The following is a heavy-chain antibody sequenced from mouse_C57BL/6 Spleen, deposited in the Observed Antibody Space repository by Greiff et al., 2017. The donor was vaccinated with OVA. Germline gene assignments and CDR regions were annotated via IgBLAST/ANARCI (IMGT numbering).Heavy chain of an antibody. CDR3: ARLSVVAYYFDY. Sequence: EVQLVESGGGLVQPGGSLSLSCAASGFTFTDYYMSWVRQPPGKALEWLGFIRNKANGYTTAYSASVKGRFTISRDNSQSILYLQMNALRAEDSATYYCARLSVVAYYFDYWGQGTTLTVSS. CDR2: IRNKANGYTT. J-gene: IGHJ2*01. CDR1: GFTFTDYY. D-gene: IGHD1-1*01. V-gene: IGHV7-3*01.